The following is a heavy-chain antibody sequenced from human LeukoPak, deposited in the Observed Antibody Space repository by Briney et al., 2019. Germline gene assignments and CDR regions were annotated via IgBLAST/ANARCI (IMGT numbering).Heavy chain of an antibody. Sequence: GGSLRLSCAALGFTFSSYGMHWVRQAPGKGLEWVAFIRYDGSNKYYADSVKGRFTISRDNSKNTLYLQMNSLRAEDTAVYYCAKSRYSSSWYCGYWGQGTLVTVSS. CDR1: GFTFSSYG. D-gene: IGHD6-13*01. J-gene: IGHJ4*02. V-gene: IGHV3-30*02. CDR2: IRYDGSNK. CDR3: AKSRYSSSWYCGY.